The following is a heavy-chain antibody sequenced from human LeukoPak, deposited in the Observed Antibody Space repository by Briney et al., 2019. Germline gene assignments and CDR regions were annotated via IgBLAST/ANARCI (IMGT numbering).Heavy chain of an antibody. J-gene: IGHJ1*01. CDR2: SSASGDSP. D-gene: IGHD3-10*01. CDR3: AKGVYGSGSYREYFEQ. Sequence: GGSLRLSCTASGCTFNNYAMSWVRQAPGKGLEWVSASSASGDSPYYADSVKGRFTISRDNSKNTLDLQMNSLRVEDTAVYYCAKGVYGSGSYREYFEQWGQGTLVTVSS. CDR1: GCTFNNYA. V-gene: IGHV3-23*01.